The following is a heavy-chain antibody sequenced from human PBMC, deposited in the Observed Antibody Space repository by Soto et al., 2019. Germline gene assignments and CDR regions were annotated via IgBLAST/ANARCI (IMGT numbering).Heavy chain of an antibody. CDR3: ARSPYYDFWSGYSYDAFDI. Sequence: SETLSLTCIVSGGSISSFHWSWIRQPPGKGLEWIGYIYYSGSSNYNSSLKSRVTISVDASKNQFSLKLSSVTAADTAVYYCARSPYYDFWSGYSYDAFDIWGQGTMVTVSS. CDR1: GGSISSFH. CDR2: IYYSGSS. D-gene: IGHD3-3*01. V-gene: IGHV4-59*01. J-gene: IGHJ3*02.